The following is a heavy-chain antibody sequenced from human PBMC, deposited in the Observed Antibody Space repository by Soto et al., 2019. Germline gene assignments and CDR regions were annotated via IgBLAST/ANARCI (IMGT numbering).Heavy chain of an antibody. CDR3: ARPSGATIYFYGMDV. Sequence: QVQLVESGGGVVQPGRSLRLSCAASGFTFSRFAFHWVRQAPGKGLEWMAVISYAGRSINYADSVKGRFTVSRDNSKNTLFLQMNGLRGEESAVYYCARPSGATIYFYGMDVWGQGTTVTVSS. V-gene: IGHV3-30*04. CDR1: GFTFSRFA. J-gene: IGHJ6*02. CDR2: ISYAGRSI. D-gene: IGHD1-26*01.